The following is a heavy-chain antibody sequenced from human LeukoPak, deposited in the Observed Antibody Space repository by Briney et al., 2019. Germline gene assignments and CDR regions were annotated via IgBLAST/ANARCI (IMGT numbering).Heavy chain of an antibody. CDR1: GGSISSYY. V-gene: IGHV4-34*01. Sequence: PSETLSLTCTVSGGSISSYYWSWIRQPPGKGLEWIGEINHSGSTNYNPSLKSRVTISVDTSKNQFSLKLSSVTAADTAVYYCARGRYYGSGSYYNFWFDPWGQGTLVTVSS. D-gene: IGHD3-10*01. CDR2: INHSGST. J-gene: IGHJ5*02. CDR3: ARGRYYGSGSYYNFWFDP.